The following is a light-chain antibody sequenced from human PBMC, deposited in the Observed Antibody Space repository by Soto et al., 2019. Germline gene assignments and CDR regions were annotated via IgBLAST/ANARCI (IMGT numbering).Light chain of an antibody. CDR2: AAF. CDR1: QGIRND. V-gene: IGKV1-17*01. Sequence: DIQMTQSPSSLSASVGDRVTITCRASQGIRNDLAWYQQIPGKAPKRLIYAAFTLQSGVPSRFSGTGSGTEFTLTISSLQPDDFATYYCLHHYIYPLTIGQGTRLEIK. J-gene: IGKJ5*01. CDR3: LHHYIYPLT.